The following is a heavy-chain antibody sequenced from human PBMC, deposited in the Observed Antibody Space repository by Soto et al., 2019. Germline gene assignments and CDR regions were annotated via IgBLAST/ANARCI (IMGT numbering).Heavy chain of an antibody. Sequence: PGGSLRLSCVASEFRFGSYAMSWVRQAPGKGLEWVSGISGSGGRPYYADSVKGRFTISRDNSKNTLYLQMNSLRAEDTAVYYCARGAATGSSGYFDYWGQGTLVTVSS. J-gene: IGHJ4*02. CDR3: ARGAATGSSGYFDY. CDR1: EFRFGSYA. CDR2: ISGSGGRP. V-gene: IGHV3-23*01. D-gene: IGHD3-22*01.